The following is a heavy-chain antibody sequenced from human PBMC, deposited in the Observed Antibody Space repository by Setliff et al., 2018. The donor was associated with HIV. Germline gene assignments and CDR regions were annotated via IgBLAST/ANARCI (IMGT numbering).Heavy chain of an antibody. D-gene: IGHD6-19*01. CDR2: INHSGST. CDR1: GGSFSGYY. Sequence: PSETLSLTCAVYGGSFSGYYWSWIRQPPGKGLEWIGEINHSGSTNYDPSLKSRVTISVDKSKNQFSLKLSSVTAADTAVYYCARGPARAVARPGWLDPWGQGTLVTVSS. J-gene: IGHJ5*02. V-gene: IGHV4-34*01. CDR3: ARGPARAVARPGWLDP.